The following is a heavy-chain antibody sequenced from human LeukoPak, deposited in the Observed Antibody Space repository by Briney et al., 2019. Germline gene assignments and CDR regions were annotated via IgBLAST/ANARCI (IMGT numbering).Heavy chain of an antibody. D-gene: IGHD1-26*01. V-gene: IGHV4-34*01. CDR1: GGSFSGYY. CDR3: ARMGVGATADAFDI. CDR2: INHSGHT. Sequence: SETLSLTCAVYGGSFSGYYWSWIRQPPGRGLDWIGEINHSGHTNYNPSLRSRVTISIDTSKNQFSLKLISVTAADTAVYYCARMGVGATADAFDIWGQGTMVTVSS. J-gene: IGHJ3*02.